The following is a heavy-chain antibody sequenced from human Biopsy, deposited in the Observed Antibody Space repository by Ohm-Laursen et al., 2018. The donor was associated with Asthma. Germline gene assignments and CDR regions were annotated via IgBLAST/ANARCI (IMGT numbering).Heavy chain of an antibody. CDR1: GFKFDEYT. CDR3: AKVRSDWVITESFDY. Sequence: RSLRLSCTASGFKFDEYTMHWVRQAPGKGLEWASGISWNSATIGYADSVEGRFTISRDNAKNSVFLHMDSLRPEDTAFYYCAKVRSDWVITESFDYWGQGVLVTVSS. J-gene: IGHJ4*02. CDR2: ISWNSATI. D-gene: IGHD3-22*01. V-gene: IGHV3-9*01.